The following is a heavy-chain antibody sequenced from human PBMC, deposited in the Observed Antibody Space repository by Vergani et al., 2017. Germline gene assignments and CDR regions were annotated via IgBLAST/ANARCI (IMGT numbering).Heavy chain of an antibody. D-gene: IGHD6-6*01. J-gene: IGHJ6*02. CDR2: IYYSGST. CDR1: GGSISSYY. Sequence: QVQLQESGPGLVKPSQTLSLTCTVSGGSISSYYWSWIRQPPGKGLEWIGYIYYSGSTNYNPSIKSRVTISVDTSKNQFSLKLSSVTAADTAVYYCARVSSSASYYYYGMDVWGQGTTVTVSS. V-gene: IGHV4-59*01. CDR3: ARVSSSASYYYYGMDV.